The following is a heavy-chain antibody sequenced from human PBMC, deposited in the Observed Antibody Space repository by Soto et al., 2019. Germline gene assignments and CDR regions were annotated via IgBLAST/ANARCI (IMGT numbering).Heavy chain of an antibody. D-gene: IGHD5-18*01. CDR1: GGTFSSYA. V-gene: IGHV1-69*01. Sequence: QVQLVQSGAEVKKPGSSVKVSCKASGGTFSSYAISWVRQAPGQGLEWMGGIIPIFGTANYAQKFQGRVTITADETTSKAYMELSSLKSDDTAVYYCARRWAIQQGYYYGMDVWGQGTTVTVSS. CDR3: ARRWAIQQGYYYGMDV. J-gene: IGHJ6*02. CDR2: IIPIFGTA.